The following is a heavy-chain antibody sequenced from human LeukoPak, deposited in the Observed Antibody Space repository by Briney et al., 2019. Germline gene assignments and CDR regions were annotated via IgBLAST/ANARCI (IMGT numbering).Heavy chain of an antibody. V-gene: IGHV3-30*04. J-gene: IGHJ5*02. CDR1: GFTFSSYA. CDR3: AKDLARITMVRGVIIPEYNWFDP. CDR2: ISYDGSNK. D-gene: IGHD3-10*01. Sequence: GRSLRLSCAASGFTFSSYAMHWVRQAPGKGLEWVAVISYDGSNKYYADSVKGRFTISRDNSKNTLYLQVNSLRAEDTAVYYCAKDLARITMVRGVIIPEYNWFDPWGQGTLVTVSS.